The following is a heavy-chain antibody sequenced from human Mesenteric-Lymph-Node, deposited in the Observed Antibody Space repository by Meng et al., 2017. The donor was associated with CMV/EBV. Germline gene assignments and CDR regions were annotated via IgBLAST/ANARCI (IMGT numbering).Heavy chain of an antibody. J-gene: IGHJ4*02. CDR1: GFTFSSYA. Sequence: GESLKISCAASGFTFSSYAMHWVRRAPGKGLEWVAVISYDGSNKYYADSVKGRFTISRDNSKNTLYLQMNSLRAEDTAVYYCANGPHYGSGSYYFVWAFDYWGQGTLVTVSS. CDR2: ISYDGSNK. D-gene: IGHD3-10*01. CDR3: ANGPHYGSGSYYFVWAFDY. V-gene: IGHV3-30-3*01.